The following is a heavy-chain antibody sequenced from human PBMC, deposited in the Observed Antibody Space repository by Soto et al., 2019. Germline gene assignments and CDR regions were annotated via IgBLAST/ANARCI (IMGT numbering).Heavy chain of an antibody. CDR2: IYPSGGST. V-gene: IGHV1-46*01. Sequence: ASVNVSYKSSGYTFSNYYLHWVRQAPGQGLECMGIIYPSGGSTRNAQKFQGRVTMTRDTSTSTVYMELSSLRSEDTAVYYCARDFSGPMDYWGRGTLVTVSS. CDR3: ARDFSGPMDY. D-gene: IGHD3-10*01. J-gene: IGHJ4*02. CDR1: GYTFSNYY.